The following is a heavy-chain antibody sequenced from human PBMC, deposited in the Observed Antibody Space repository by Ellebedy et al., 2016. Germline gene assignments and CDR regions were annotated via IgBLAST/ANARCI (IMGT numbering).Heavy chain of an antibody. V-gene: IGHV3-74*01. D-gene: IGHD4-17*01. CDR2: IKSDGSST. Sequence: GESLKISCAASGFTFSRHWMHWVRQAPGKGPVWVSRIKSDGSSTSYADSVKGRFTISRDNAKNSLYLQMNSLRAEDTAVYYCARVGTTVTTDAFDIWGQGTMVTVSS. CDR3: ARVGTTVTTDAFDI. J-gene: IGHJ3*02. CDR1: GFTFSRHW.